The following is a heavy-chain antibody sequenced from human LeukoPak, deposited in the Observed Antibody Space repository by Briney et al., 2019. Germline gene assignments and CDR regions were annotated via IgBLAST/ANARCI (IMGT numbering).Heavy chain of an antibody. Sequence: GGSLRLSCAASGSTFSSYAMHWVRQAPDKGLEWVAVISYDGSNKYYADSVKGRFTISRDNSKNTLYLQMNSLRDEDTAVYYCARDGNSSSWYVIYYYGMDVWGQGTTVNVSS. D-gene: IGHD6-13*01. J-gene: IGHJ6*02. V-gene: IGHV3-30-3*01. CDR1: GSTFSSYA. CDR3: ARDGNSSSWYVIYYYGMDV. CDR2: ISYDGSNK.